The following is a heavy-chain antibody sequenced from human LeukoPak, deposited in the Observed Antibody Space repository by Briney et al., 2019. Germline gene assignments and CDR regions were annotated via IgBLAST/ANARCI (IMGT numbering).Heavy chain of an antibody. CDR2: FDPEDGET. CDR3: ATLEPEPGDFGGLAY. J-gene: IGHJ4*02. CDR1: GYTLTELS. Sequence: GASVKVSCKVSGYTLTELSMHWVRQAPGKGRGWMGGFDPEDGETIYAQKFQGRVTMTEDTSTDTAYMGLSSLYFEDTAVYYCATLEPEPGDFGGLAYWGQGNLVTVSS. V-gene: IGHV1-24*01. D-gene: IGHD4-17*01.